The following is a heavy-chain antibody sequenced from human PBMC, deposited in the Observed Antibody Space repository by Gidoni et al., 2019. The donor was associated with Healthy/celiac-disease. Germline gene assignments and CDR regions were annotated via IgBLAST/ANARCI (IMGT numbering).Heavy chain of an antibody. CDR2: ISGSGGST. CDR1: GLTSRSSA. Sequence: EVQLLASGGGLVLPGGSLRLSCAASGLTSRSSAMSWVRQAPGKGLEWVSAISGSGGSTYYADSVKGRFTISRDNSKNTLYLQMNSLRAEDTAVYYCAKDNSPYPRGAPHAFDIWGQGTMVTVSS. D-gene: IGHD1-26*01. V-gene: IGHV3-23*01. J-gene: IGHJ3*02. CDR3: AKDNSPYPRGAPHAFDI.